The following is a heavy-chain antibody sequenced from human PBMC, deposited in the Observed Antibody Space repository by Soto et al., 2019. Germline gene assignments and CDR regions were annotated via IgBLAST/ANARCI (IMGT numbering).Heavy chain of an antibody. J-gene: IGHJ3*01. V-gene: IGHV4-61*03. CDR1: GGSISSGGYS. CDR3: ARGYCISTHCYYDAFDV. Sequence: SETLSLTCAVSGGSISSGGYSWAWIRQPPGKGLEWIGYIYYSGSTNYNPSLKSRVTISVDTSKNHFSLKLSSVTAADTAVYYCARGYCISTHCYYDAFDVWGQGTMVTVSS. D-gene: IGHD2-2*01. CDR2: IYYSGST.